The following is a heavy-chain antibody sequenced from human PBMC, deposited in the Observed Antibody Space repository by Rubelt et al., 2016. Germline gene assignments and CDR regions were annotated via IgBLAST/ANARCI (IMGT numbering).Heavy chain of an antibody. D-gene: IGHD3-3*01. CDR3: TRETDLTTGYYYYYYGMDV. CDR2: RSKAYGGTT. J-gene: IGHJ6*02. V-gene: IGHV3-49*02. Sequence: RSKAYGGTTEYAASVKGRFTISRDDSKSIAYLQMNSLKTEDTAVYYCTRETDLTTGYYYYYYGMDVWGQGTTVTVSS.